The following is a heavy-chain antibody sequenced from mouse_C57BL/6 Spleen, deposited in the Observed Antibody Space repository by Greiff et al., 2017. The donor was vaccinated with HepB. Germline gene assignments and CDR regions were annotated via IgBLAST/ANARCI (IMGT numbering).Heavy chain of an antibody. CDR3: ARGGDSSGLDY. CDR2: INPSNGGT. Sequence: VKVVESGTELVKPGASVKLSCKASGYTFTSYWMHWVKQRPGQGLEWIGNINPSNGGTNYNEKFKSKATLTVDKSSSTAYMQLSSLTSEDSAVYYCARGGDSSGLDYWGQGTTLTVSS. V-gene: IGHV1-53*01. J-gene: IGHJ2*01. CDR1: GYTFTSYW. D-gene: IGHD3-2*02.